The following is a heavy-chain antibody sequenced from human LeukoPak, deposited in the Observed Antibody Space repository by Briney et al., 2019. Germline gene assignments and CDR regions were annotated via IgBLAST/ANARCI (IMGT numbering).Heavy chain of an antibody. CDR1: GYTFTIHD. CDR2: MNPNSGNT. Sequence: ASVKVSCKASGYTFTIHDINWVRQATGQGLEWMGWMNPNSGNTGYVQKFQGRVTMTRNTSISTAYMELSSLRSEDTAVYYCARGIRKVLPSAFDIWGQGTTVTVSS. V-gene: IGHV1-8*01. J-gene: IGHJ3*02. CDR3: ARGIRKVLPSAFDI. D-gene: IGHD2-8*02.